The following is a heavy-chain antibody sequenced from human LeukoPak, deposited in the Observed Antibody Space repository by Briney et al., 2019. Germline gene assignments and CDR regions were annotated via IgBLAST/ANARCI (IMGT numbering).Heavy chain of an antibody. CDR3: ATTLRNNPP. J-gene: IGHJ5*02. D-gene: IGHD1-14*01. CDR1: GYSFTAYD. CDR2: INPNTGLT. V-gene: IGHV1-8*01. Sequence: GASVKVSCKASGYSFTAYDINWVRQATGQGLEWIGYINPNTGLTEYAQKFQGRVSLTRDTSITTAYMELNTLTSEDTAVYYCATTLRNNPPWGQGTLITVS.